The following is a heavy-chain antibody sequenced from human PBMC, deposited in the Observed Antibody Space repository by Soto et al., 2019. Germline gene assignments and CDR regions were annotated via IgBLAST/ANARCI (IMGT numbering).Heavy chain of an antibody. CDR3: AGVDSCGGDCYYCQH. CDR2: IDPSGGGT. Sequence: QVQLVQSGAEVRKSGASVKLSCKSSENTFTSYYMQWVRQAPGQGLEWMGLIDPSGGGTRYAQKFQGRLSMTRDKSTSTVYMELSSLRSADTAVYYCAGVDSCGGDCYYCQHWGQGTRVTVSS. J-gene: IGHJ1*01. D-gene: IGHD2-21*02. V-gene: IGHV1-46*01. CDR1: ENTFTSYY.